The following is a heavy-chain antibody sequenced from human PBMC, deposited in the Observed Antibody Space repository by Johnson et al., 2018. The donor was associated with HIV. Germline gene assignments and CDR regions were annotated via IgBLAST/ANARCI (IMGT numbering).Heavy chain of an antibody. J-gene: IGHJ3*02. V-gene: IGHV3-53*01. CDR3: ARRFFPGITVALDAFDI. D-gene: IGHD6-19*01. Sequence: MLLVESGGGLIQPGGSLRLSCAASGFTVSSNYMSWVRQAPGKGLEWVSVIYSGGSTYYADSVKGRFTISRDNSKNTLYLQMNSLRAEDTAVYYCARRFFPGITVALDAFDIWGQGTMVTVSS. CDR1: GFTVSSNY. CDR2: IYSGGST.